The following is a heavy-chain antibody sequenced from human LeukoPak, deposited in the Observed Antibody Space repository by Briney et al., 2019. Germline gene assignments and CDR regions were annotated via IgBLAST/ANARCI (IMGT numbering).Heavy chain of an antibody. D-gene: IGHD1-26*01. J-gene: IGHJ5*02. CDR2: IYTSGST. CDR1: GGSISSYY. Sequence: SETLSLTCTVSGGSISSYYWSWSRQPAGKGLEWIGRIYTSGSTNYNPSLKSRVTMSVDTSKNQFSLKLSSVTAADTAVYYCARSYRREARFDPWGQGTLVTVSS. V-gene: IGHV4-4*07. CDR3: ARSYRREARFDP.